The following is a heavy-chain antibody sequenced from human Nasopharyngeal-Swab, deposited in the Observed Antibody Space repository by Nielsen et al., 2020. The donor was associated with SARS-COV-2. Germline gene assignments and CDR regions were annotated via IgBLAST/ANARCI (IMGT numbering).Heavy chain of an antibody. CDR2: INPSGGST. V-gene: IGHV1-46*01. CDR3: ARGYSYGLAY. J-gene: IGHJ4*02. D-gene: IGHD5-18*01. CDR1: GYTFTNHF. Sequence: ASVKVSCKASGYTFTNHFMHWVRQAPGQGLEWMGMINPSGGSTGYAQNFQGRVTVTRDTSTSTVYMELSSLSSEDTAVYYCARGYSYGLAYWGQGNLVTV.